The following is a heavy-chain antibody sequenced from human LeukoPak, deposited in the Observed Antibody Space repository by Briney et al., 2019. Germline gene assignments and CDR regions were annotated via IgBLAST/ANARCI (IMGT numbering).Heavy chain of an antibody. CDR2: ISSGSGSI. CDR1: GFTFSSYS. D-gene: IGHD3-16*01. Sequence: GGSLRLSCAASGFTFSSYSMNWVRQAPGKGLEWVSHISSGSGSISYADSVKGRFTISRDNAKNSLYLQMNSLRDEDTAVYYWGRTLGGVWGMAFDFWGQGKMVTVSS. CDR3: GRTLGGVWGMAFDF. V-gene: IGHV3-48*02. J-gene: IGHJ3*01.